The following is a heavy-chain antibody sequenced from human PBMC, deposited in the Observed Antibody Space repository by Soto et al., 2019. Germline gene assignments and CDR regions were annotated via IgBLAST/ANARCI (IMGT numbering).Heavy chain of an antibody. Sequence: QVQLAESGGGVVQPARSLRLSCVASGFTFSSFAMHWVRQAPGKGLEWVSVISYDGSDKYYADLVKGRFTISRDNSKNTLYLHINSLRLEDTAVYYCARADCLTTACSIDYWGQGTLVTVSS. D-gene: IGHD2-2*01. CDR2: ISYDGSDK. CDR1: GFTFSSFA. J-gene: IGHJ4*02. V-gene: IGHV3-30-3*01. CDR3: ARADCLTTACSIDY.